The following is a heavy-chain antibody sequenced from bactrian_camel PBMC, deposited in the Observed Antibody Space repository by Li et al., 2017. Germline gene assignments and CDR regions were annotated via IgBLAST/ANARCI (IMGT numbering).Heavy chain of an antibody. Sequence: HVQLVESGGGSVQAGGSLRLSCGYTYNEGDMAWFRQAPGKEREGVAAIDSTGSANYADSVKGRFTISVDDAGLYLQMNRLLTEDTAMYYCATESTWSSYCWGFDGGPGTQVTVS. V-gene: IGHV3S53*01. D-gene: IGHD5*01. J-gene: IGHJ4*01. CDR1: YTYNEGD. CDR2: IDSTGSA. CDR3: ATESTWSSYCWGFD.